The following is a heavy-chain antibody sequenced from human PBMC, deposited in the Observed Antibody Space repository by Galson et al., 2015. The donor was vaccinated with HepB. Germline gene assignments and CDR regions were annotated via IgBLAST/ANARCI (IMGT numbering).Heavy chain of an antibody. Sequence: SLRLSCAASGFTFSSYGMHWVRQAPGKGLEWVAVIWYDGSNKYYADSVKGRFTISRDNSKNTLYLQMNSLRAEDTAVYYCAREGRTIDQIAVAGPVGYWGQGTLVTVSS. J-gene: IGHJ4*02. V-gene: IGHV3-33*01. CDR1: GFTFSSYG. D-gene: IGHD6-19*01. CDR2: IWYDGSNK. CDR3: AREGRTIDQIAVAGPVGY.